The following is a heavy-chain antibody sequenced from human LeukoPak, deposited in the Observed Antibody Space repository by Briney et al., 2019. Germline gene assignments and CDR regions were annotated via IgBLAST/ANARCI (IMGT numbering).Heavy chain of an antibody. CDR2: IKQDGSDK. Sequence: GGSLRLSCAASGFTFSSFWMSWVRQAPGKGLEWVAEIKQDGSDKYYVDSVKGRFTISRDNAKNSLYLQMNSLRVEDTAVYYCARNLRLHTPRAFDIWGQGTMVTVSS. CDR3: ARNLRLHTPRAFDI. V-gene: IGHV3-7*05. J-gene: IGHJ3*02. CDR1: GFTFSSFW. D-gene: IGHD5-24*01.